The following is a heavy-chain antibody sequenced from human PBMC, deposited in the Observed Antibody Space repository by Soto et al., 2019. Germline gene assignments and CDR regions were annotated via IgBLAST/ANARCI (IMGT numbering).Heavy chain of an antibody. D-gene: IGHD6-13*01. CDR1: GFTFSSYS. Sequence: GGSLRLSCAASGFTFSSYSMNWVRQAPGKGLEWVSYISSSSSTIYYADSVKGRFTISRDNAKNSLYLQMNSLRAEDTAVYYCARAPRVAAAGTTWFDPWGQGTLVTVAS. V-gene: IGHV3-48*01. CDR2: ISSSSSTI. J-gene: IGHJ5*02. CDR3: ARAPRVAAAGTTWFDP.